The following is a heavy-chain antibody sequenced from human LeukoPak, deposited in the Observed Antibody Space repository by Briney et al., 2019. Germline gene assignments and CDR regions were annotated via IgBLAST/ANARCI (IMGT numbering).Heavy chain of an antibody. Sequence: GESLKISCKGFGYCFTNFRIGWVRQMPGKGLEWMGIIYPSDSDTTYSPTFQGQVTISVDKSINTAYLQWSSLKASDSAIYYCARVYGSGSDYTHFDYWGQGTLVTVSS. CDR2: IYPSDSDT. J-gene: IGHJ4*02. D-gene: IGHD3-10*01. CDR3: ARVYGSGSDYTHFDY. CDR1: GYCFTNFR. V-gene: IGHV5-51*01.